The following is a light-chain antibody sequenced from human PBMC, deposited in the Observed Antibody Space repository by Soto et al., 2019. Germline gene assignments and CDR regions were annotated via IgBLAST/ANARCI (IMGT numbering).Light chain of an antibody. Sequence: DIQMTQSPSSLSASVGDRVAINCRASQKIRNFLNWYQHKPGKAPRLLIYDASSLQSGVPSRFSGSGSGTDFTLTISSLQPEDFATYYCQQSYSTPRTFAHGTRVDVK. CDR2: DAS. V-gene: IGKV1-39*01. J-gene: IGKJ1*01. CDR3: QQSYSTPRT. CDR1: QKIRNF.